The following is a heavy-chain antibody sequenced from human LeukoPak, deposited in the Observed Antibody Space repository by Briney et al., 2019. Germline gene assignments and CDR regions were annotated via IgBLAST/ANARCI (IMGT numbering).Heavy chain of an antibody. V-gene: IGHV1-46*01. CDR2: INPSGGST. D-gene: IGHD4-23*01. J-gene: IGHJ4*02. CDR1: GYTFTSYY. Sequence: ASVKVSCKASGYTFTSYYMHWVRQAPGQGLEWMGTINPSGGSTSYAQKFQGRVTMTRDTSTSTVYMELSSLRSEDTAVYYCARDLGGTTFDYWGQGTLVTVSS. CDR3: ARDLGGTTFDY.